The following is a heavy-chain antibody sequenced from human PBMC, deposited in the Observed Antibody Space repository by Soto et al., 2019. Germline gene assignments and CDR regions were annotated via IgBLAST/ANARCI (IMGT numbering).Heavy chain of an antibody. J-gene: IGHJ3*02. D-gene: IGHD3-10*01. CDR1: GFTFSNAW. CDR3: TTDLVAYERFGELLFDAFDI. Sequence: GGSLRLSCAASGFTFSNAWMNWVRQAPGKGLEWVGRIKSKTDGGTTDYAAPVKGRFTISRDDSKNTLYLQMNSLKTEDTAVYYCTTDLVAYERFGELLFDAFDIWGQGTMVTGSS. CDR2: IKSKTDGGTT. V-gene: IGHV3-15*07.